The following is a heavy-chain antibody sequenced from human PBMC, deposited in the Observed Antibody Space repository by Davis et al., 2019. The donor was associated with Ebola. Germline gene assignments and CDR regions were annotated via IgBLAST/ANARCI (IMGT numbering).Heavy chain of an antibody. CDR2: ISAYNGNT. Sequence: AASVKVSCKASGGTFSSYAISWVRQAPGQGLEWMGWISAYNGNTNYAQKLQGRVTMTTDTSTSTAYMELRSLRSDDTAVYYCARDSHRGYSYGTHYYYYYGMDVWGKGTTVTVSS. J-gene: IGHJ6*04. V-gene: IGHV1-18*01. CDR1: GGTFSSYA. D-gene: IGHD5-18*01. CDR3: ARDSHRGYSYGTHYYYYYGMDV.